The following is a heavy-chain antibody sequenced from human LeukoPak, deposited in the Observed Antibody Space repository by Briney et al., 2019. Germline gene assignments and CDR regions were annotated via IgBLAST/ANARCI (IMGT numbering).Heavy chain of an antibody. CDR3: ARGGQDDILTGYYIGLTLDY. V-gene: IGHV3-11*04. Sequence: GGSLRLSCAASGFTFSDYYMSWIRQAPGKGLEWVSYISSSGSTIYYADSVKGRFTISRANAKNSLYLQMDSLRAEDTAVYYCARGGQDDILTGYYIGLTLDYWGQGTLVTVSP. J-gene: IGHJ4*02. D-gene: IGHD3-9*01. CDR1: GFTFSDYY. CDR2: ISSSGSTI.